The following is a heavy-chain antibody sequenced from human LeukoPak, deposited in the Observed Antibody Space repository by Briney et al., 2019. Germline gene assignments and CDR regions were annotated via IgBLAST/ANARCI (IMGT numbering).Heavy chain of an antibody. Sequence: ASVKVSCKASGYTFTAYYIHWVRQAPGQGLEWMGWINPNSGGSNYAQKLQGRVTMTRDTSITTAYMELSRLTSDDTAVYYCTRDHLDAFDIWGQGTMVTASS. CDR3: TRDHLDAFDI. CDR1: GYTFTAYY. V-gene: IGHV1-2*02. J-gene: IGHJ3*02. CDR2: INPNSGGS.